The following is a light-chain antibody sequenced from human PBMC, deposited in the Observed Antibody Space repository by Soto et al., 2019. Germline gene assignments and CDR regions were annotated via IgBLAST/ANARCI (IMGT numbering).Light chain of an antibody. CDR2: AVS. J-gene: IGLJ2*01. CDR1: NSDVGDYKY. Sequence: QSVLTQPASVSGSPGQSITISCTGTNSDVGDYKYVSWYQQHPGKAPKLMIFAVSNRPSGVSNRFSGSKSGNTASLTISGLQTEDDSHYYCCSYANGNTLLFGGGTKLTVL. V-gene: IGLV2-14*01. CDR3: CSYANGNTLL.